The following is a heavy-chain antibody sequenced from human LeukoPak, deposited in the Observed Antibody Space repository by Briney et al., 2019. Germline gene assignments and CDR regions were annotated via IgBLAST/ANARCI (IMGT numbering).Heavy chain of an antibody. CDR2: ISYDGSNK. J-gene: IGHJ4*02. V-gene: IGHV3-30*18. CDR3: AKDPGAIVVVPAAIDY. D-gene: IGHD2-2*01. CDR1: GFTFSSYG. Sequence: PGGSLRLSCAASGFTFSSYGMHWVRQAPGKGLEWVAVISYDGSNKYYADSVKGRFTISRDNSKNTLYLQMNSLRAEDTAVYYCAKDPGAIVVVPAAIDYWGQGTLVTVSS.